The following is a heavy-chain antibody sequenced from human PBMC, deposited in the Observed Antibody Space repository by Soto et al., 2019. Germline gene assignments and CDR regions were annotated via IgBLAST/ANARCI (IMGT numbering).Heavy chain of an antibody. J-gene: IGHJ4*02. CDR3: ARDAAIGMNDY. CDR2: ISAYNGNK. CDR1: GYTFTSYG. Sequence: QVQLVQSGAEVKKPGASVKVSCKASGYTFTSYGISWVRQAPGQGLEWMGWISAYNGNKKYAQKVQGRVTMTTDTSTTTADMEVRSLRSDDTAVYYCARDAAIGMNDYWGQGTLVTVSS. V-gene: IGHV1-18*01. D-gene: IGHD1-20*01.